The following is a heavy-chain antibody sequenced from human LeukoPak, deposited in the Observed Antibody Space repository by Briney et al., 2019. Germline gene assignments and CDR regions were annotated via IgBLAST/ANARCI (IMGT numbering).Heavy chain of an antibody. CDR2: IYYIGST. CDR1: GASIISDTYY. V-gene: IGHV4-39*07. Sequence: SETLSHTCTVSGASIISDTYYWGWIRQPPGKGLEWDGRIYYIGSTYYSPSLKSRVTMSVDTSTNPLSLTLISVTAADTALYYCARNFYASSSDYLNDFYFDCWGQGTLVTVSS. CDR3: ARNFYASSSDYLNDFYFDC. J-gene: IGHJ4*02. D-gene: IGHD3-22*01.